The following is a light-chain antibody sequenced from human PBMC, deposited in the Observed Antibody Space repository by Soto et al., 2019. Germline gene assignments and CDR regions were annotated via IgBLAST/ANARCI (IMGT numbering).Light chain of an antibody. J-gene: IGLJ1*01. CDR1: SANIGSNT. V-gene: IGLV1-44*01. CDR2: SNN. CDR3: AAWDDSLNGLYV. Sequence: QSVLTKPPSASGTRGQRVTISCSGSSANIGSNTVNWYQQLPGTAPKLLIHSNNQRPSGVPDRFSSSKSGTSASLAISGLQSEDEADYYCAAWDDSLNGLYVFXTATKLTL.